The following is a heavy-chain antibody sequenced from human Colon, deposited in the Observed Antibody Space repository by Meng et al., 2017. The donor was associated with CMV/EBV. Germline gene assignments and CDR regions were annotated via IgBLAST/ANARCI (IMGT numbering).Heavy chain of an antibody. CDR1: GYSFGNYV. Sequence: RVSCKASGYSFGNYVLRWVRQAPGQGIEWMGWIGTGDDNGKYSQKFQGRVAITKDTSASTAYLDLSSLKSEDTAVYYCAITSLFDYWGQGTLVTVSS. V-gene: IGHV1-3*04. J-gene: IGHJ4*02. CDR2: IGTGDDNG. CDR3: AITSLFDY.